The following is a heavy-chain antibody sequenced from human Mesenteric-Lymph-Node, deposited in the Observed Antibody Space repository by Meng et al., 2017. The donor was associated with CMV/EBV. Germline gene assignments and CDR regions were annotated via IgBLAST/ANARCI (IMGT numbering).Heavy chain of an antibody. D-gene: IGHD6-13*01. CDR1: GFTFSSYS. CDR3: ARALSSSSIPYYYYYGMDV. Sequence: GGSLRLSCAASGFTFSSYSMNWVRQAPGKGLEWVSSISSSRSYIYYADSVKGRFTISRDNAKNSLYLQMNSLGAEDTAVYDCARALSSSSIPYYYYYGMDVWGQGTTVTVSS. CDR2: ISSSRSYI. J-gene: IGHJ6*02. V-gene: IGHV3-21*01.